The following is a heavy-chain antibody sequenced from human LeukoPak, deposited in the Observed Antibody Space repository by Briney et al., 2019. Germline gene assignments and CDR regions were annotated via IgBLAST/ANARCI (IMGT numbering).Heavy chain of an antibody. J-gene: IGHJ5*02. CDR3: ARAGGYCSGGSCYSQFDP. D-gene: IGHD2-15*01. CDR2: IYSSGST. Sequence: SETLSLTCTVSGGSISSYYWSWIRQPPGKGLEWIGYIYSSGSTNYNPSLRSRVTISVDTSKNQFSLKLSSVTAADTAVYYCARAGGYCSGGSCYSQFDPWGQGTLVTVSS. V-gene: IGHV4-59*01. CDR1: GGSISSYY.